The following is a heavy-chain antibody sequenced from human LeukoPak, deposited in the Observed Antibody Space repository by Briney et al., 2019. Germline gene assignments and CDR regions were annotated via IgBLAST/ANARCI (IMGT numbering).Heavy chain of an antibody. J-gene: IGHJ3*02. CDR3: AREFNIAVAGIYTGFDI. CDR2: IKEDGSEK. V-gene: IGHV3-7*03. CDR1: EFTFSTYW. Sequence: GGSLRLSCAASEFTFSTYWMSWVRQAPGKGLGWVANIKEDGSEKRYVGSVKGRFTISRDNAKNSLYLQMNSLRADDTAVYYCAREFNIAVAGIYTGFDIWGQGTMVTVSS. D-gene: IGHD6-19*01.